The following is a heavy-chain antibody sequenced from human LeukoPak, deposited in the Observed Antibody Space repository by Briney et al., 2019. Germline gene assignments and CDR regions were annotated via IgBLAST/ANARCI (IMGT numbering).Heavy chain of an antibody. D-gene: IGHD6-19*01. CDR1: GFTFSSHS. V-gene: IGHV3-48*01. J-gene: IGHJ4*02. CDR3: ARGTVAGKAPY. Sequence: GGSLRLSCAASGFTFSSHSMNWVRQAPGKGLEWVSYISSSGSTIYYADSVKGRFSISRDNAKNSLHLQMNSLRAEDTAVYYCARGTVAGKAPYWGQGTLVTVSS. CDR2: ISSSGSTI.